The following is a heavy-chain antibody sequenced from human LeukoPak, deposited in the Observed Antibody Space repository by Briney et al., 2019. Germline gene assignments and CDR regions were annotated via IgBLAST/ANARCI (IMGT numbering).Heavy chain of an antibody. J-gene: IGHJ4*02. V-gene: IGHV4-59*12. CDR1: GGSISSYY. CDR2: IYHSGST. D-gene: IGHD3-10*01. Sequence: SETLSLTCTVSGGSISSYYWNWIRQPPGKGLEWIGEIYHSGSTNYIPSFKSRVTLSVDKSKNQFSLKLSSVTAADTAIYYCAREVWFGELLRYFDYWGQGTLVTVSS. CDR3: AREVWFGELLRYFDY.